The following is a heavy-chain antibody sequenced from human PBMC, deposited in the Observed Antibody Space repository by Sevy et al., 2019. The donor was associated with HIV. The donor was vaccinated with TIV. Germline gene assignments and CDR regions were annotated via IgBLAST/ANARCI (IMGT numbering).Heavy chain of an antibody. CDR3: AHSSGLYGYYYGMDV. Sequence: GGSLRLSCAASGVTFSSYGIHWVRQAPGKGLESVAVISYDGSKKNHAESMKGRFTISRDNSKNTLYLEMSSLRPEDTAVYYCAHSSGLYGYYYGMDVWGQGTTVTVSS. V-gene: IGHV3-30*03. CDR2: ISYDGSKK. CDR1: GVTFSSYG. J-gene: IGHJ6*02. D-gene: IGHD1-26*01.